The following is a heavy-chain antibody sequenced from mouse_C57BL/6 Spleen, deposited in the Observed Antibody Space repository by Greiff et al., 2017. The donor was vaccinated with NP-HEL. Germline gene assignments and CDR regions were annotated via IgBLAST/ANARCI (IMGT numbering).Heavy chain of an antibody. V-gene: IGHV8-5*01. CDR3: AQMKGYYCGSRAMDY. CDR1: GFSLSTSNMG. Sequence: QVTLKVSGPGILQPSHTLSLTCSFSGFSLSTSNMGIGWIRQPSGKGLEWLAHIWWNDDKYYNPSLKSQLTISKDTCNNQLFLKITSVDTADTATYYCAQMKGYYCGSRAMDYWGQGTSVTGSS. J-gene: IGHJ4*01. D-gene: IGHD1-1*01. CDR2: IWWNDDK.